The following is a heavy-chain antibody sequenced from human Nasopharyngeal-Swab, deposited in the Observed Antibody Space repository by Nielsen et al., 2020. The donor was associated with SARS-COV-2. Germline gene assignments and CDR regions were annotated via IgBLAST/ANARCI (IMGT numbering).Heavy chain of an antibody. Sequence: SEPLSLTCTVSGAPTAYSTFYWGWIRQPPGKGPEWIGNIYHNGNTYQNPSLKSRLTISVDKSKNQFSLQLSSVTAADTAVYYCVRSSSWYYFDYWAQGTQVTVSS. V-gene: IGHV4-39*01. CDR2: IYHNGNT. D-gene: IGHD6-13*01. CDR1: GAPTAYSTFY. J-gene: IGHJ4*02. CDR3: VRSSSWYYFDY.